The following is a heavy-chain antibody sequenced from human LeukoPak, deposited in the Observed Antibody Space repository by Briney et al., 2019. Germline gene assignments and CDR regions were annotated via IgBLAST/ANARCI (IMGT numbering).Heavy chain of an antibody. CDR1: GGSFSGYY. Sequence: SETLSLNCAVYGGSFSGYYWSWIRQPPGKGLEWNGETNHSGSTNYNPSLKSRVTISVDTSKNQFSLKLSSVTAADTAVYYCARYCSGGSCYGYFQHWGQGTLVTVSS. J-gene: IGHJ1*01. CDR3: ARYCSGGSCYGYFQH. V-gene: IGHV4-34*01. CDR2: TNHSGST. D-gene: IGHD2-15*01.